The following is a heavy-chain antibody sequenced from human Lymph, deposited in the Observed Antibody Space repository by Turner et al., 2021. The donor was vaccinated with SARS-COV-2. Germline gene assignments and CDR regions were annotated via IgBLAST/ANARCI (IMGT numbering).Heavy chain of an antibody. CDR2: VEPEDGEK. CDR3: ATVLCSGGSCYYYGMDV. Sequence: QVQLVQSGAEVKKPGASLTVSCKVSGYTLTELSMHWVRQATGKGLEWAGGVEPEDGEKCYAQKFQGVVNMTEDTSTDAAYMELSSLRSEDTAVYYCATVLCSGGSCYYYGMDVWGQGTTVTVSS. D-gene: IGHD2-15*01. V-gene: IGHV1-24*01. J-gene: IGHJ6*02. CDR1: GYTLTELS.